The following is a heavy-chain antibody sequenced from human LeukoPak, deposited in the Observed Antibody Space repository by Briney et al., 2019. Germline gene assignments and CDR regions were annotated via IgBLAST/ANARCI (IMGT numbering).Heavy chain of an antibody. CDR2: IYYSGST. CDR3: ARGYHRARYKGEYYFDY. J-gene: IGHJ4*02. Sequence: PSETLSLTCTVSGGSISSYYWSWIRQPPGKGLEWIGYIYYSGSTNYNPSLKSRVTISVDTSKNQFSLKLSSVTAADTAVYYCARGYHRARYKGEYYFDYWGQGTLVTVSS. V-gene: IGHV4-59*01. D-gene: IGHD5-18*01. CDR1: GGSISSYY.